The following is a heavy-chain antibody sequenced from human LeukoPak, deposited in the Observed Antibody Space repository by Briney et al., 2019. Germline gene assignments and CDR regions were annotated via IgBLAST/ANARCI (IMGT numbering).Heavy chain of an antibody. CDR3: ARGSSYDSSGSPFDY. CDR1: GGSISSYY. V-gene: IGHV4-59*01. Sequence: SETLSLTCTVSGGSISSYYWSWIRQPPGKGLEWIGYIYYSGSTNYNPSLKSRVTISVDTSKNQFSLKLSSVTAADTAVYYCARGSSYDSSGSPFDYWGQGTLVTVSS. CDR2: IYYSGST. D-gene: IGHD3-22*01. J-gene: IGHJ4*02.